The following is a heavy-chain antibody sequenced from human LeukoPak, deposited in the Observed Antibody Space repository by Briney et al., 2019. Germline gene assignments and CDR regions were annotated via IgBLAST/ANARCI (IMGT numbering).Heavy chain of an antibody. CDR2: ISSSSSYI. CDR1: GFTFSSYS. CDR3: AGDNFYYDSSGYPD. J-gene: IGHJ4*02. Sequence: GGSLRLSCAASGFTFSSYSMNWVRQAPGKGLEWVSSISSSSSYIYYADSVKGRFTISRDNAKNSLYLQMNSLRAEDTAVYYCAGDNFYYDSSGYPDWGQGTLVTVSS. D-gene: IGHD3-22*01. V-gene: IGHV3-21*01.